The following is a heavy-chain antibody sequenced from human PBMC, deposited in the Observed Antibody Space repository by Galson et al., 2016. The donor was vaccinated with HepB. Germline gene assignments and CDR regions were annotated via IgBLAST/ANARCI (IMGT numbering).Heavy chain of an antibody. J-gene: IGHJ6*02. CDR3: AKELSPYYDFWSGYYYGMDV. V-gene: IGHV3-30*18. Sequence: SLRLSCAASGFTFSTYDMHWVRQAPGKGLEWVAVMSYDGSSKYYADSVKGRFTISRDNSKNTLYLQMNSLRAEDKALYYCAKELSPYYDFWSGYYYGMDVWGQGTTVTVSS. CDR2: MSYDGSSK. D-gene: IGHD3-3*01. CDR1: GFTFSTYD.